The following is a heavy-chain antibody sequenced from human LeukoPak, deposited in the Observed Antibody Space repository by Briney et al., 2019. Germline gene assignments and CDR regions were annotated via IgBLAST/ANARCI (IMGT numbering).Heavy chain of an antibody. CDR1: GGSISSYY. V-gene: IGHV4-59*01. J-gene: IGHJ4*02. D-gene: IGHD1-1*01. Sequence: SETLSLTCTVSGGSISSYYWSWIRPPPGKGLEWIGYIYYSGSTNYNPSLKSRVTISVDTSKNQFSLKLSSVTAADTAVYYCARRQPNWYFDYWGQGTLVTVSS. CDR2: IYYSGST. CDR3: ARRQPNWYFDY.